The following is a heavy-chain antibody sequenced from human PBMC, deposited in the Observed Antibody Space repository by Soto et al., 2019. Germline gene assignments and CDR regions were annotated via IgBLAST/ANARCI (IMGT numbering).Heavy chain of an antibody. CDR2: IYPSVSS. Sequence: PSETLSLTCSVSGFAISRGYDWSWVRQPPGMGLEWIGSIYPSVSSYHNPSLATRLGLSIDASKNQFTLNLTSVTAADTALYFCAREKVGTTFFDTWGQGIQVTVSS. CDR3: AREKVGTTFFDT. CDR1: GFAISRGYD. J-gene: IGHJ4*02. V-gene: IGHV4-38-2*02. D-gene: IGHD2-21*02.